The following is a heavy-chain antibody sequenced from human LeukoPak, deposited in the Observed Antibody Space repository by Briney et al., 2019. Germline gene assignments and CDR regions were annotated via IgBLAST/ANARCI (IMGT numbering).Heavy chain of an antibody. J-gene: IGHJ3*02. CDR2: IYTSGST. V-gene: IGHV4-4*07. D-gene: IGHD2-2*01. CDR3: ARDATYCSSTSCYGGVRAFDI. CDR1: GGSISSYY. Sequence: PSETLSLTCTVSGGSISSYYWSWIRQPAGKGLEWIGRIYTSGSTNYNPSLKSRVTISVDTSKNQFSLKLSSVTAADTAVYYCARDATYCSSTSCYGGVRAFDIWGQGTMVTVSS.